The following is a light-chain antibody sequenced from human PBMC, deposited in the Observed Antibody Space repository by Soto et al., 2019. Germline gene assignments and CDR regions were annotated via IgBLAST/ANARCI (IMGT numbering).Light chain of an antibody. CDR3: HHYNNWPHT. J-gene: IGKJ4*01. V-gene: IGKV3-15*01. CDR1: QSVASN. CDR2: GAS. Sequence: DIVMTQSPATLSVSPGERATLSCRASQSVASNLAWYQQRPGQAPRLLIYGASTRATGVPVRFSGGGSGTEFTLTISSLQSEDFAVYYCHHYNNWPHTFGGGTKVEIK.